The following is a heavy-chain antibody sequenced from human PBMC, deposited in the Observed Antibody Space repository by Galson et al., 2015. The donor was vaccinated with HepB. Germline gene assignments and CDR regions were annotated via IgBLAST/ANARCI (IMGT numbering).Heavy chain of an antibody. CDR3: ARDLTGRNYYYYYGMDV. CDR2: ISSSSSYI. J-gene: IGHJ6*02. V-gene: IGHV3-21*01. D-gene: IGHD1-1*01. Sequence: SLRLSCAASGFTFSSYSMNWVRQAPGKGLEWVSSISSSSSYIYYADSVKGRFTISRDNAKNSLYLQMNSLRAEDTAVYYCARDLTGRNYYYYYGMDVWGQGTTVIVSS. CDR1: GFTFSSYS.